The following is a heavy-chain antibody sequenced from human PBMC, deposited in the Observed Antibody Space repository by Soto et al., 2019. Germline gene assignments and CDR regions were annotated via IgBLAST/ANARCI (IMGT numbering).Heavy chain of an antibody. CDR2: IYYSGST. D-gene: IGHD3-16*01. CDR3: ARQGTLMSTFGRPDFVY. CDR1: GCSISSSSYY. J-gene: IGHJ4*02. Sequence: SETLSLTCTVSGCSISSSSYYWGWILHPPGKGLEWIGSIYYSGSTYYNPSLKSRVTISVDTSKNQFSLKLSSVTAADTAVYYCARQGTLMSTFGRPDFVYWGQGTWVTVVS. V-gene: IGHV4-39*01.